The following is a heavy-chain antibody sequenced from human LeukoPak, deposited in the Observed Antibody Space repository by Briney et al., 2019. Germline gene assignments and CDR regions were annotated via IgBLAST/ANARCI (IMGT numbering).Heavy chain of an antibody. V-gene: IGHV4-34*01. J-gene: IGHJ4*02. D-gene: IGHD2-8*01. CDR2: INHSGST. Sequence: PSETLSLTCAVYGGSFSGYYWSWIRQPPGKGLEWIGEINHSGSTNYNPSLKSRVTISVDTSKNQFSLKLSSVTAADTAVYYCARDGYCTNGVCYNAFDYWGQGTLVTVSS. CDR3: ARDGYCTNGVCYNAFDY. CDR1: GGSFSGYY.